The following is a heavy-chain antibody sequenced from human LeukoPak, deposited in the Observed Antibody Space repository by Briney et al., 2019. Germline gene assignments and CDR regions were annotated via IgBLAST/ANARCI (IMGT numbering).Heavy chain of an antibody. CDR2: INAGNGNT. CDR3: ARAGGYSGYGLFVY. V-gene: IGHV1-3*01. J-gene: IGHJ4*02. D-gene: IGHD5-12*01. Sequence: GASVKVSCKASGYTFTSYAMHWVRQAPGQRLEWMGWINAGNGNTKYSQKSQGRVTITRDTSASTAYMELSSLRSEDTAVYYCARAGGYSGYGLFVYWGQGTLVTVSS. CDR1: GYTFTSYA.